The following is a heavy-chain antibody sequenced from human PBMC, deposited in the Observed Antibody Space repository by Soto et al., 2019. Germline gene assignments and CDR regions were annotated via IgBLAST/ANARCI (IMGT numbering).Heavy chain of an antibody. CDR3: AKDQDTAPGS. Sequence: GGSLRLSCAASGFTFSSYSIHWVRQAPGRGLEWVSFISGSGGYTYYADSVKGRFTISRDNSKNTLYLQMNSLRAEDTAVYYCAKDQDTAPGSWGQGTLVTVSS. CDR1: GFTFSSYS. V-gene: IGHV3-23*01. CDR2: ISGSGGYT. J-gene: IGHJ5*02. D-gene: IGHD5-18*01.